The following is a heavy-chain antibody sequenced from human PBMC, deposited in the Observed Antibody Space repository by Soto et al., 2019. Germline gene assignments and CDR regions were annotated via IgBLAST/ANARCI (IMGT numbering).Heavy chain of an antibody. Sequence: SETLSLTCAVYGGSFSGYYWSWIRQPPGKGLEWIGEINHSGSTNYNPSLKSRVTISVDTSKNQFSLKLSSVTAADTAVYYCARTNWGWYYGMDVWGQGTTVTV. CDR1: GGSFSGYY. CDR2: INHSGST. J-gene: IGHJ6*02. CDR3: ARTNWGWYYGMDV. D-gene: IGHD7-27*01. V-gene: IGHV4-34*01.